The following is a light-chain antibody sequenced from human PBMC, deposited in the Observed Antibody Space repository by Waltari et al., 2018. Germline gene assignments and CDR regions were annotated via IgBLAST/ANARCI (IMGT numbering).Light chain of an antibody. Sequence: SYEGRQGVILVLALCQRTTGQAPRLLSYDTSNRATCIPARFSGSGSETDFTLTISSLEPDDSAVYYCQKRRNWLLTFGGGTKVEIK. CDR1: QGVILV. CDR2: DTS. J-gene: IGKJ4*01. V-gene: IGKV3-11*01. CDR3: QKRRNWLLT.